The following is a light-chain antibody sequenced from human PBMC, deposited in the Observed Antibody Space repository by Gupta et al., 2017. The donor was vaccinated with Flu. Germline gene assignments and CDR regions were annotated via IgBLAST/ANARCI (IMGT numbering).Light chain of an antibody. Sequence: NFMPTQPHSVSESPGKTVTISCTRSSGSIASNYVQWYQQRPGSAPTTVIYEDNQRPSGVPDRFSGSIDSSSNSASLTISGLKTEDEADYYCQSYDSSNHVVFGGGTKLTVL. CDR2: EDN. J-gene: IGLJ2*01. CDR3: QSYDSSNHVV. CDR1: SGSIASNY. V-gene: IGLV6-57*03.